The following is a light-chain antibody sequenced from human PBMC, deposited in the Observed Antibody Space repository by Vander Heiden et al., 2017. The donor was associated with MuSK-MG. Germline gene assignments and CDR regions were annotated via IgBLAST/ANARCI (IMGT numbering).Light chain of an antibody. CDR1: QSLLDVSGYNY. V-gene: IGKV2-28*01. CDR2: LGS. CDR3: MQALQTPPT. J-gene: IGKJ4*01. Sequence: DIVMTQSPLSLPVILGEPASISCRSSQSLLDVSGYNYWDWYVQKPGQAPPVLIYLGSIRASGVPDRFSGSGSGTDFTLKISRVEAEDVGVYYCMQALQTPPTFGGGTKVDIK.